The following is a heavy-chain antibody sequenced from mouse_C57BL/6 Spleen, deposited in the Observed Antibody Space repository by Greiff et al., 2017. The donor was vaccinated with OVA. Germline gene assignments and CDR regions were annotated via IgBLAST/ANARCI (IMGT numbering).Heavy chain of an antibody. V-gene: IGHV5-4*03. Sequence: EVKLVESGGGLVKPGGSLKLSCAASGFTFSSYAMSWVRQTPEKRLEWVATISDGGSYIYYPDTVKGRFTISRDNAKNNLYLQMSHLKSEDTAMYYCARAYYSNYAAMDYWGQGTSVTVSS. D-gene: IGHD2-5*01. CDR2: ISDGGSYI. CDR1: GFTFSSYA. J-gene: IGHJ4*01. CDR3: ARAYYSNYAAMDY.